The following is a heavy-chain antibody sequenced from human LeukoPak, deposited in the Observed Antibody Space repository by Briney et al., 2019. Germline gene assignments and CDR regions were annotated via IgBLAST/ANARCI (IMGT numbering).Heavy chain of an antibody. J-gene: IGHJ5*02. D-gene: IGHD6-19*01. CDR3: ASDQQWRLSNWFDP. V-gene: IGHV1-2*02. CDR1: GYTFTGYY. Sequence: ASVKVSCKASGYTFTGYYMHWVRQAPGQGLEWMGWINPNSGGTNYAQKFQGRVTMTRDTSISTAYMELSRLGSDDTTVYYCASDQQWRLSNWFDPWGQGTLVTVSS. CDR2: INPNSGGT.